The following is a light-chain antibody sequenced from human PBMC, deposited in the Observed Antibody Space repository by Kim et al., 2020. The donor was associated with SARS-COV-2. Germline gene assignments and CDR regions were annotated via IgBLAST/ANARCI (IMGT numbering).Light chain of an antibody. CDR1: RHDVGRYNY. CDR3: CSYAGSYTV. V-gene: IGLV2-11*03. Sequence: CTGIRHDVGRYNYVSWSQQHPGRVPQLMIYDGSNRPSRFPYRFSGSKSGTTASLTISGLQPEDEADYYCCSYAGSYTVFGGGTKLAVL. J-gene: IGLJ2*01. CDR2: DGS.